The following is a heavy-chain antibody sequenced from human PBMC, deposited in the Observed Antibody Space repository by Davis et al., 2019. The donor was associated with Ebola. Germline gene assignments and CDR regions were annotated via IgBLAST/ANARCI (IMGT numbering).Heavy chain of an antibody. D-gene: IGHD3-3*01. Sequence: GESLKISCAASGFTFSSYAMHWVRQAPGKGLEWVAVISYDGSNKYYADSVKGRFTISRDNSKNTLYLQMNSLRAEDTAVYYCAREGIFGVPGYYYYYMDVWGKGTTVTVSS. J-gene: IGHJ6*03. V-gene: IGHV3-30-3*01. CDR2: ISYDGSNK. CDR1: GFTFSSYA. CDR3: AREGIFGVPGYYYYYMDV.